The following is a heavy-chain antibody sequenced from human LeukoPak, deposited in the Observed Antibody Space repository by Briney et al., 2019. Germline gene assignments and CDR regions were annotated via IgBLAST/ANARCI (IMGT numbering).Heavy chain of an antibody. V-gene: IGHV3-7*01. CDR3: ARRGRYCSSTSCSLLGAFDI. CDR2: MNQDGSEK. D-gene: IGHD2-2*01. CDR1: GFTFSSYW. J-gene: IGHJ3*02. Sequence: GGSLRLSCAASGFTFSSYWMTWVRQAPGKGLEWVANMNQDGSEKYYVDSVKGRFTISRDNAKNSLYLQINSLRAEDTAVYYCARRGRYCSSTSCSLLGAFDIWGQGTVVTVSS.